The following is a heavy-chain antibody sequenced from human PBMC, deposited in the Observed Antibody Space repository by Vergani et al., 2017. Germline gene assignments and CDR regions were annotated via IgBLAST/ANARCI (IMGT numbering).Heavy chain of an antibody. CDR1: GFSFPGYA. Sequence: EVQLLESGGGLVQPGGSLRLSCEASGFSFPGYAMSWVRQAPGKGLEWVSSVSGSSATPYYADSVKGRFIISRDNSRNTLYLQMDSLRDEDTAVYYCARDRRDWAASSDFQFWGQGTLVTVSS. CDR3: ARDRRDWAASSDFQF. J-gene: IGHJ1*01. CDR2: VSGSSATP. V-gene: IGHV3-23*01. D-gene: IGHD6-25*01.